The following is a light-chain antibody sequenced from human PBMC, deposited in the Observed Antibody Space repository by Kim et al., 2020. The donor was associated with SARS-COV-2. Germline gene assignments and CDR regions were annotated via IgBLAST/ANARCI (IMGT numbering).Light chain of an antibody. Sequence: LSPGERATISCRASQSVSSYLAWYQQKPGQAPRLLIYDASNRATGIPARFSGSGSGTDFTLTISSLEPEDFAVYYCQQRSNWPPLTFGGGTKLEI. CDR1: QSVSSY. V-gene: IGKV3-11*01. J-gene: IGKJ4*01. CDR3: QQRSNWPPLT. CDR2: DAS.